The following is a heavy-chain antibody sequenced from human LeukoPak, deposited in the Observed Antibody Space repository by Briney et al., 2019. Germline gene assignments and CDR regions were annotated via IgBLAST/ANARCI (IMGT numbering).Heavy chain of an antibody. CDR2: ISFDGNTI. V-gene: IGHV3-30-3*01. CDR1: EFAFNTYA. J-gene: IGHJ4*02. Sequence: PGGSLRLSCAASEFAFNTYAMHWVRQAPGKGLEWVAVISFDGNTIHYADSVKGRFTISRDNPKNTLYLQMNSLRTEDTAVYYCVRSGGLSKFDCWGQGTLVAVSS. CDR3: VRSGGLSKFDC. D-gene: IGHD3-16*02.